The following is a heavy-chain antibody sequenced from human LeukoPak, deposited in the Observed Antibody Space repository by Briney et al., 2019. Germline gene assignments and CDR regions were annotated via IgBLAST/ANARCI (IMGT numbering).Heavy chain of an antibody. Sequence: PSETLSLTCTVSGGSISSYYWSWIRQPPGKGLEWIGYIYYSGSTNYNPSLKSRVTISVDTSKNQFSLKLSSVTAADTAVYYCARVGKGGHFDYWGQGTLVTVSS. J-gene: IGHJ4*02. CDR1: GGSISSYY. D-gene: IGHD2-15*01. V-gene: IGHV4-59*01. CDR3: ARVGKGGHFDY. CDR2: IYYSGST.